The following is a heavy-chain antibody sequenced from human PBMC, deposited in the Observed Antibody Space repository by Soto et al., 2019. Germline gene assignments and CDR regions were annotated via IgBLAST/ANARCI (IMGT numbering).Heavy chain of an antibody. CDR3: ARGGWQKYCANPYCFTFDS. D-gene: IGHD2-21*01. CDR2: ISFDGGDT. CDR1: GFSLSDYG. J-gene: IGHJ4*02. V-gene: IGHV3-30*03. Sequence: QVQLVESGGGVVQPGRSLRLSCTASGFSLSDYGMHWVRQAPGKGLEWVAFISFDGGDTYYADSLRGRFTVSRDNSKDTLYLQVNSLRDDDTAVFYCARGGWQKYCANPYCFTFDSWGQGTLVTVSS.